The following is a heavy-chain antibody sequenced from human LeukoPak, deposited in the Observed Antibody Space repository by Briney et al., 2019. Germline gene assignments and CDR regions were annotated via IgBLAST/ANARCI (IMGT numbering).Heavy chain of an antibody. CDR3: ARSSGSSPGAFDY. D-gene: IGHD1-26*01. CDR1: GFTFSSYS. Sequence: GGSLRLSCAASGFTFSSYSMNWVRQAPGKGLEWVSYISSSSSTIYYADFVKGRFTISRDNAKNSLYLQMNSLRAEDTAVYYCARSSGSSPGAFDYWGQGTLVTVSS. J-gene: IGHJ4*02. CDR2: ISSSSSTI. V-gene: IGHV3-48*01.